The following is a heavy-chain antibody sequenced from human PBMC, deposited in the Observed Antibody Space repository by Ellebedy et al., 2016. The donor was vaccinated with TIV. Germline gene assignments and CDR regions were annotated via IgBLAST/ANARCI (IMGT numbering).Heavy chain of an antibody. Sequence: GESLKISCTGSGFSFDEYVIHWVRQAPGKGLEWVGLIKSQAFGGTTEFAASVKGRFNISRDDSKSAAYLQLNSLKTEDIAVYYCARENDNGDFGFDYWGRGTLVTVSS. CDR2: IKSQAFGGTT. D-gene: IGHD3-10*01. CDR1: GFSFDEYV. CDR3: ARENDNGDFGFDY. J-gene: IGHJ4*02. V-gene: IGHV3-49*04.